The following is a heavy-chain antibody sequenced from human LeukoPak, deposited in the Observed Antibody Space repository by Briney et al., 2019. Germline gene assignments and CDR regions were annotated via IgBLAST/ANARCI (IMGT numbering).Heavy chain of an antibody. CDR1: GGPISSYY. Sequence: PSETLSLTCTVSGGPISSYYWSWIRQPPGKGLEWIGYIYYSGSTNYNPSLKSRVTISVDTSKNQFSLKLSSVTAADTAVYYCARDTRIAVAGYRNNYYGMDVWGQGTTVTVSS. CDR3: ARDTRIAVAGYRNNYYGMDV. D-gene: IGHD6-19*01. CDR2: IYYSGST. J-gene: IGHJ6*02. V-gene: IGHV4-59*01.